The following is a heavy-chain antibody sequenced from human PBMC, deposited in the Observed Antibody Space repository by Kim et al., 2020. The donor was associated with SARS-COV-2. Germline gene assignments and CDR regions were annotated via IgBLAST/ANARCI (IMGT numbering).Heavy chain of an antibody. V-gene: IGHV3-74*01. Sequence: GGSLRLSCAASGIAFSNYWMHWVRQAPGEGLVWVSRIYGDGSGAIYADSVKGRFTISRDNAKSTLYLQMNSLTAEDTAVYYCARRSYSYCLDYWGQGSLV. D-gene: IGHD3-10*01. CDR1: GIAFSNYW. CDR2: IYGDGSGA. CDR3: ARRSYSYCLDY. J-gene: IGHJ4*02.